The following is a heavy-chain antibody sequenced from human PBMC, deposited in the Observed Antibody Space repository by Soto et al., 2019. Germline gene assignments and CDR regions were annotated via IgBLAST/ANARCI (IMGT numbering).Heavy chain of an antibody. V-gene: IGHV1-2*02. J-gene: IGHJ6*02. Sequence: GASVKVSCKASGYTFSDYYINWVRQAPGQGLEWMGWINPNSGGTNYAQKFQGRVTMTRDTSISTAYMELSRLRSDDTAVYYCARDQRYFDWLVVYYGMDVWGQGTTVTVSS. D-gene: IGHD3-9*01. CDR2: INPNSGGT. CDR1: GYTFSDYY. CDR3: ARDQRYFDWLVVYYGMDV.